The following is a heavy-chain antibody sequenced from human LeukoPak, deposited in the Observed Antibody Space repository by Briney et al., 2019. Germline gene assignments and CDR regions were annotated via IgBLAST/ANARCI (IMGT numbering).Heavy chain of an antibody. CDR2: ISAYNGNT. Sequence: ASVKVSCKASGYTFTGYYMHWVRQAPGQGLEWMGWISAYNGNTNYAQKLQGRVTMTTDTSTSTAYMELRSLRSDDTAVYYCARVLHCGGDCAFDYWGQGTLVTVSS. J-gene: IGHJ4*02. CDR1: GYTFTGYY. V-gene: IGHV1-18*04. CDR3: ARVLHCGGDCAFDY. D-gene: IGHD2-21*02.